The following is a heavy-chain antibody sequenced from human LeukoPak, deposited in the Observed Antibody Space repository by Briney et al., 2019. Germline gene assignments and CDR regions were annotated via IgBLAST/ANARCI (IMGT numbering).Heavy chain of an antibody. Sequence: GGSLRLSCAASGFTVSSNYMSWVRQAPGKGLEWVSVIYSGGSTYYADSVKGRFTISRDNSKNTLYLQMNSLRAEDTAVYYCAKILYGSGSYYHDYWGQGALVTVSS. CDR1: GFTVSSNY. D-gene: IGHD3-10*01. J-gene: IGHJ4*02. CDR3: AKILYGSGSYYHDY. CDR2: IYSGGST. V-gene: IGHV3-53*05.